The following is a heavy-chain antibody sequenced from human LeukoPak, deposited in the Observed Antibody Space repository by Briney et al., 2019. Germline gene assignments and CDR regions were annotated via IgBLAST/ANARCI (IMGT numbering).Heavy chain of an antibody. V-gene: IGHV1-18*01. J-gene: IGHJ1*01. D-gene: IGHD1-7*01. CDR2: ISAYNGNT. CDR1: GYTFTSYA. Sequence: GASVKVSCKASGYTFTSYAMNWVRQAPGQGLEWMGWISAYNGNTNYAQKLQGRVTMTTDTSTSTAYMELRSLRSDDTAVYYCARGPGELRPGYFQHWGQGTLVTVSS. CDR3: ARGPGELRPGYFQH.